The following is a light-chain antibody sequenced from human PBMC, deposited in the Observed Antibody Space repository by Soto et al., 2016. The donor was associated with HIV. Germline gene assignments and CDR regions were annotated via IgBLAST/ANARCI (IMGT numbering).Light chain of an antibody. CDR3: QVWDSSSDHWV. V-gene: IGLV3-21*03. CDR1: DIGSKS. Sequence: SYELPQPPSVSVAPGKTARITCGGNDIGSKSVHWYQQKPGQAPVLVVYDDDDRPSGIPERFSGSSSGNTATLTISRVEIGDEADCYCQVWDSSSDHWVFGGGTKLTVL. CDR2: DDD. J-gene: IGLJ3*02.